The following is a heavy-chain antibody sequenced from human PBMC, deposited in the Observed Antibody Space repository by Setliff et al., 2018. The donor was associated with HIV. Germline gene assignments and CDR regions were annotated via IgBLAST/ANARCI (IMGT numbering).Heavy chain of an antibody. CDR2: IYYSGST. CDR3: ARPSLDYGDYVVENYYYMDV. CDR1: GDSISSYY. V-gene: IGHV4-59*05. Sequence: SETLSLTCTVSGDSISSYYWSWIRQPPGKGLEWIGSIYYSGSTYYNPSLKSRVTISVDTSKNQFSLKLSSVTAADTAVYYCARPSLDYGDYVVENYYYMDVWGKGTTVTVSS. D-gene: IGHD4-17*01. J-gene: IGHJ6*03.